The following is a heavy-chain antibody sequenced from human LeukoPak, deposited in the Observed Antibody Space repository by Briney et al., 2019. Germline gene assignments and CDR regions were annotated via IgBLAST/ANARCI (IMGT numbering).Heavy chain of an antibody. CDR3: AKDPLVRGVTYDY. Sequence: GGSLRLSCAASGFTFSDYYLHWIRQAPGKGLEWVSYISGDSRYTNYADSVKGRFTISRDNSKNTLYLQMNSLRAEDTAVYYCAKDPLVRGVTYDYWGQGTLVTVSS. CDR2: ISGDSRYT. CDR1: GFTFSDYY. D-gene: IGHD3-10*01. J-gene: IGHJ4*02. V-gene: IGHV3-11*05.